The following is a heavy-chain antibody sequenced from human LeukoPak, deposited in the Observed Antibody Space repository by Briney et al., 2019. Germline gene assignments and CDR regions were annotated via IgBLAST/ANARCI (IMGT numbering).Heavy chain of an antibody. CDR3: AKDARFSLAYCGGDCYSDY. V-gene: IGHV3-23*01. CDR2: ISGSTGRT. J-gene: IGHJ4*02. Sequence: GGSLRLSCVGSGFTFENYAMTWVRRAPGKGLEWVSSISGSTGRTYYLDSVEGRFTISRDNSKNTLYLQMNSLRAEDTAVYYCAKDARFSLAYCGGDCYSDYWGQGTLVTVSS. D-gene: IGHD2-21*02. CDR1: GFTFENYA.